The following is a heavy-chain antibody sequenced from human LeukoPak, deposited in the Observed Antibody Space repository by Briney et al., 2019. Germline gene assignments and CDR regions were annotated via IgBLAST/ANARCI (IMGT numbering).Heavy chain of an antibody. CDR1: GGSISSYY. D-gene: IGHD3-22*01. CDR2: IYTSGST. J-gene: IGHJ2*01. CDR3: ARAGDYYDSSGGYWYFDL. Sequence: SETLSLTCTVPGGSISSYYWSWIRQPAGKGLEWIGRIYTSGSTNYNPSLKSRVNISVDKSKNQFSLKLSSVTAADTAVYYCARAGDYYDSSGGYWYFDLWGRGTLVTVSS. V-gene: IGHV4-4*07.